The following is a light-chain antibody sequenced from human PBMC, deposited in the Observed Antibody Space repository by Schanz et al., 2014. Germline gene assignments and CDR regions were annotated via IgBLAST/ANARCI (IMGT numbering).Light chain of an antibody. Sequence: EVVLTQSPATLSLSPGERATLSCRASQSVSSYLAWYQQKPGQAPRLLIYAASTRATGIPARFSGSGSGTDFTLTISRLEPEDFAVYYCQHYSLSPLFGQGTKVDI. CDR3: QHYSLSPL. CDR2: AAS. V-gene: IGKV3-11*01. CDR1: QSVSSY. J-gene: IGKJ1*01.